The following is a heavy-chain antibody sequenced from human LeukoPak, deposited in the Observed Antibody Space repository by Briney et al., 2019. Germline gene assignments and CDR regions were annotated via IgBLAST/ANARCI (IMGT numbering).Heavy chain of an antibody. D-gene: IGHD3-22*01. V-gene: IGHV3-7*01. CDR3: ARDSLTYYYDSSGPTDY. CDR2: LKQDGSEK. CDR1: GFTFSSYW. J-gene: IGHJ4*02. Sequence: GGSLRLSCAASGFTFSSYWMSWVRQAPGKGLEWVANLKQDGSEKYYVDSVKGRFTISRDNAKNSLYLQMNSLRAEDTAVYYCARDSLTYYYDSSGPTDYWGQGTLVTVSS.